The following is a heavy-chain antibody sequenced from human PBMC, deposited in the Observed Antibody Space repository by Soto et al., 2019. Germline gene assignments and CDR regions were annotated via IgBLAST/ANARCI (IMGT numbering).Heavy chain of an antibody. Sequence: XXSLKISCKGSVYSFTSYWIIWVRQMHGKGLEWMGRIDPSDSYTNYSPSFQGHVTISADKSISTAYLQWSSLKASDTAMYYCARDTSSSWHYYGMDVWGQGTTVTVSS. V-gene: IGHV5-10-1*01. CDR3: ARDTSSSWHYYGMDV. CDR1: VYSFTSYW. D-gene: IGHD6-13*01. CDR2: IDPSDSYT. J-gene: IGHJ6*02.